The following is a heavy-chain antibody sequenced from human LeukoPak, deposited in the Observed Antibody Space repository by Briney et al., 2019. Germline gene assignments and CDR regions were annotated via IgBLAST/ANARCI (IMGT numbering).Heavy chain of an antibody. V-gene: IGHV1-69*13. Sequence: SVQVSCKASGGTFSSYAISWVRQAPGQGLEWMGGIIPIFGTANYAQKFQGRVTITADGSTSTAYMELSSLRSEDTAVYYCASLGTYTSPTIDYWGQGTLVTVSS. CDR3: ASLGTYTSPTIDY. CDR2: IIPIFGTA. D-gene: IGHD1-26*01. J-gene: IGHJ4*02. CDR1: GGTFSSYA.